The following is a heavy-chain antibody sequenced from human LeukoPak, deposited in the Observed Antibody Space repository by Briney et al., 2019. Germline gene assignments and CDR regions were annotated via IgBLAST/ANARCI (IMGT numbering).Heavy chain of an antibody. Sequence: PGGSLRLSCAASGFTFNTFAMSWVRQAPGKGLEWVAVISGSGGRTYYADSVKGRFTISRDNSKNTLYLQMNSLRAEDTAVYYCAKELYYDSSGYPSASDYWGQGTLVTVSS. CDR3: AKELYYDSSGYPSASDY. D-gene: IGHD3-22*01. CDR1: GFTFNTFA. CDR2: ISGSGGRT. J-gene: IGHJ4*02. V-gene: IGHV3-23*01.